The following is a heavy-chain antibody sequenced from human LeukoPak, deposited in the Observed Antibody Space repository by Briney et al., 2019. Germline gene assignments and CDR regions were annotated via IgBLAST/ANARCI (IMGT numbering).Heavy chain of an antibody. J-gene: IGHJ3*02. CDR2: INPSGGST. Sequence: ASVKVSCKASGYTFTSYYMHWVRQAPGQGLEWMGIINPSGGSTSYAQKFQGRVTMTRDTSTSTVYMELSSLRSEDTAVYYCATDGSGDSLTTIAFDIWGQGTMVTVSS. D-gene: IGHD2-21*02. V-gene: IGHV1-46*01. CDR3: ATDGSGDSLTTIAFDI. CDR1: GYTFTSYY.